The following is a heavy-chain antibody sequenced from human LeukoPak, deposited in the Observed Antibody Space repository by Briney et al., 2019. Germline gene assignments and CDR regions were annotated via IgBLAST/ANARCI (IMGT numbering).Heavy chain of an antibody. D-gene: IGHD6-13*01. J-gene: IGHJ4*02. CDR1: GFTFSSYA. Sequence: GGSLRLSCAASGFTFSSYAMSWVRQAPGKGLEWVSAISGSGGSTYYADSVKGRFTISRDNSKNTLYLQMNSLRAEDTAVYYCAKTALYSSSWYDYFDYWGQGTLVTVSS. CDR2: ISGSGGST. CDR3: AKTALYSSSWYDYFDY. V-gene: IGHV3-23*01.